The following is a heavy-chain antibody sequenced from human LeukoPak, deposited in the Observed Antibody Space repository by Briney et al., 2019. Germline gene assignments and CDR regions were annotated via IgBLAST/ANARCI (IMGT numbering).Heavy chain of an antibody. CDR1: GGTFSSYA. Sequence: GASVEVSCTASGGTFSSYAISWVRQAPGQGLEWMGGIIPIFGTANYAQKFQGRVTITADESTSTAYMELSSLRSEDTAVYYCATTPRIVVVPAAMSGVSHSYYYYYGMDVWGQGTTVTVSS. CDR2: IIPIFGTA. CDR3: ATTPRIVVVPAAMSGVSHSYYYYYGMDV. D-gene: IGHD2-2*01. V-gene: IGHV1-69*13. J-gene: IGHJ6*02.